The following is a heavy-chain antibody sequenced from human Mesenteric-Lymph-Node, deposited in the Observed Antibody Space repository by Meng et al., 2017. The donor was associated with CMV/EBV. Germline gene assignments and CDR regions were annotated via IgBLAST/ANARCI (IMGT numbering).Heavy chain of an antibody. CDR1: GFTFRSCA. V-gene: IGHV3-23*01. J-gene: IGHJ4*02. CDR3: AKDSGVETYYLDY. D-gene: IGHD3-3*01. CDR2: ISGSGDST. Sequence: GESLKISCAASGFTFRSCAMTWVRQAPGKGLEWVATISGSGDSTYYADYLKGRFTISRDNSKNALYLQMNNLRPEDTALYFCAKDSGVETYYLDYWGQGTLVTVSS.